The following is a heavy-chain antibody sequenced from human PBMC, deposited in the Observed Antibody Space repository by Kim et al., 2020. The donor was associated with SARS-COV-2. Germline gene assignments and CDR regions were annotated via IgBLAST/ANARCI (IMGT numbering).Heavy chain of an antibody. Sequence: ASVKVSCKASGYTFTGYYMHWVRQAPGQGLEWMGWINPNSGGTNYAQKFQGWVTMTRDTSISTAYMELSRLRSDDTAVYYCARVAVPGIAAAGTGDNWFDPWGQGTLGTVSS. CDR2: INPNSGGT. CDR1: GYTFTGYY. D-gene: IGHD6-13*01. J-gene: IGHJ5*02. V-gene: IGHV1-2*04. CDR3: ARVAVPGIAAAGTGDNWFDP.